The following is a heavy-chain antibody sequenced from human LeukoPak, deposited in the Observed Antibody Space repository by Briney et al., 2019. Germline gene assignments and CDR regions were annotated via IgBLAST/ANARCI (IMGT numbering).Heavy chain of an antibody. J-gene: IGHJ4*02. CDR1: GFTFSSYA. Sequence: GRSLRLSCAASGFTFSSYAMHWVRQAPGKGLEWVAVISYDGSNKYYADSVKGRFTISRDNSKNTLYLQMNSLRAEDTVVYYCARDSSTVTSYYFDYWGQGTLVTVSS. D-gene: IGHD4-11*01. CDR3: ARDSSTVTSYYFDY. V-gene: IGHV3-30*01. CDR2: ISYDGSNK.